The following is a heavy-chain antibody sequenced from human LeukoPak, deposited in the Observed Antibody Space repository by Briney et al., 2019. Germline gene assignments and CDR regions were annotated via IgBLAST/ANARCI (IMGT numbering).Heavy chain of an antibody. J-gene: IGHJ4*02. CDR1: GYSISSGYY. D-gene: IGHD1-14*01. CDR2: IYHSGST. CDR3: ARVGEPGVVDY. V-gene: IGHV4-38-2*02. Sequence: SETLSLTCTVSGYSISSGYYWGWIRQPPGKGLEWIGSIYHSGSTYYNPSLKSRVTISVDTSKNQFSLKLSSVTAADTAVYYCARVGEPGVVDYWGQGILVAVSS.